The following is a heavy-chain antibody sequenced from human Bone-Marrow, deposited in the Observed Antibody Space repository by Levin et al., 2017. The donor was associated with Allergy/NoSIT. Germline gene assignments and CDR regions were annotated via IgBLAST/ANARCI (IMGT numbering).Heavy chain of an antibody. J-gene: IGHJ3*02. Sequence: SETLSLTCAVYGGSFSGYYWSWIRQPPGKGLEWIGEINHSGSTNYNPSLKSRVTISVDTSKNQFSLKLSSVTAADTAVYYCARVPGSYYYILRWSAFDIWGQGTMVTVSS. CDR3: ARVPGSYYYILRWSAFDI. V-gene: IGHV4-34*01. CDR1: GGSFSGYY. CDR2: INHSGST. D-gene: IGHD1-26*01.